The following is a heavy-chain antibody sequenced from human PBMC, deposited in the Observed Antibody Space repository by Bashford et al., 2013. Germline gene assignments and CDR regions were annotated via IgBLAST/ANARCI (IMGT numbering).Heavy chain of an antibody. CDR2: ISGSGGHK. V-gene: IGHV3-23*01. Sequence: HSGGSLRLSCEASGFTFSNYAMSWFRQAPGKGLEWVASISGSGGHKPYADTVRGRFTISRDNSKDTVYLQMSSLRAEDTARYYCAKDSEYTYKWSRGFFDLWGRGTLVTVSS. J-gene: IGHJ2*01. D-gene: IGHD6-6*01. CDR1: GFTFSNYA. CDR3: AKDSEYTYKWSRGFFDL.